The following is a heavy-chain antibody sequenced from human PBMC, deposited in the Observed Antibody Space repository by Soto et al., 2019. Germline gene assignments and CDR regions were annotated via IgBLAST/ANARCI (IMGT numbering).Heavy chain of an antibody. D-gene: IGHD3-22*01. CDR3: TTDSYITSIIVRFDY. CDR2: VKSKNDGGTT. V-gene: IGHV3-15*07. J-gene: IGHJ4*01. Sequence: GGSLRLSCASSGFTFSNAWINWVRQAPGKGLEWVGRVKSKNDGGTTDFAAPVKGRFAISRDDSKNMVYLEMNSLQTEDTAIYYCTTDSYITSIIVRFDYWGHGTLVTSPQ. CDR1: GFTFSNAW.